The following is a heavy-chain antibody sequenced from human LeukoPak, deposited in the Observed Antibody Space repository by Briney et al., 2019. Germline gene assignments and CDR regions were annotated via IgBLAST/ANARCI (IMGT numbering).Heavy chain of an antibody. J-gene: IGHJ4*02. CDR1: EFTFSSYS. V-gene: IGHV3-73*01. D-gene: IGHD3-10*01. Sequence: GGSLRLSCAAYEFTFSSYSMNWVRQASGKGLEWVGRIRSTANGYATAYAASVKGRFTISRDDSKNTAYLQMDSLKTEDTAVYYCTGNYYGSGSYADFDYWGQGTLVTVSS. CDR3: TGNYYGSGSYADFDY. CDR2: IRSTANGYAT.